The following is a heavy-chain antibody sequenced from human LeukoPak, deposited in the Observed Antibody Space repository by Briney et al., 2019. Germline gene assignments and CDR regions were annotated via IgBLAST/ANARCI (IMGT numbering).Heavy chain of an antibody. J-gene: IGHJ4*02. D-gene: IGHD3-10*01. V-gene: IGHV3-23*01. CDR2: ISGSGGST. CDR3: AKCFVWFGELCPFDF. Sequence: GGSLRLSCAASGFTFSSYAMSWVRQAPGKGLEWVSDISGSGGSTYYADSVKGRFTISRDNSKNTLYLQMNSLRAEDTAVYYRAKCFVWFGELCPFDFWGQGTLVTVSS. CDR1: GFTFSSYA.